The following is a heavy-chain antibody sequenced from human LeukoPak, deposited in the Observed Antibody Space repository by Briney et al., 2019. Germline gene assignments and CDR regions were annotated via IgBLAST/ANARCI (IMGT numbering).Heavy chain of an antibody. J-gene: IGHJ4*02. CDR1: GITLSNYG. Sequence: GGSLRLSCAVSGITLSNYGMSWVRQAPGKGLEWVAGISDSGGRTNYADSVKGRFTISRDDPKNTLYLQMNSLRAEDMAVYFCAERGVVIRVILVGFHKEAYYFDSWGQGALVTVSS. V-gene: IGHV3-23*01. CDR2: ISDSGGRT. D-gene: IGHD3-22*01. CDR3: AERGVVIRVILVGFHKEAYYFDS.